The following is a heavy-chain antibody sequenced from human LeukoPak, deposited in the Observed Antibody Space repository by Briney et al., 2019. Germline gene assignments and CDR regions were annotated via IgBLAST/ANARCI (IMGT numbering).Heavy chain of an antibody. V-gene: IGHV1-46*01. Sequence: ASVKVSCTASGYTFTSYYMHWVRHAPGQGHEWMGIINPSGGSTSYAQKFQGRVTMTRDTSTSTVYMEVSSLRSEDTAVYYCARRNYYYYGMDVWGQGTTVTVSS. J-gene: IGHJ6*02. CDR3: ARRNYYYYGMDV. CDR1: GYTFTSYY. CDR2: INPSGGST.